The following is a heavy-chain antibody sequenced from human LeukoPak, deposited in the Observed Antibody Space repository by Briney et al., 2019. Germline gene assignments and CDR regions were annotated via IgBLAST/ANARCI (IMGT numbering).Heavy chain of an antibody. D-gene: IGHD3-22*01. CDR1: GFTFTSSA. V-gene: IGHV1-58*02. CDR2: IVVGSGNT. CDR3: AVDSSGHHDAFDI. Sequence: EASVKVSCKASGFTFTSSAMQWVRQARGQRLEWIGWIVVGSGNTNYAQKFQERVTITRDMSTSTAYMEVSSLRSEDTAVYYCAVDSSGHHDAFDIWGQGTMVTVSS. J-gene: IGHJ3*02.